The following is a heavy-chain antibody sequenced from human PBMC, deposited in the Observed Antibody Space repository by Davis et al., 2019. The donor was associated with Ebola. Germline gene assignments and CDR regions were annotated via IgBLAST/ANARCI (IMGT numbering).Heavy chain of an antibody. Sequence: PGGSLRLSCAASGFTFSSYAMHWVRQAPGKGLEWVAVISYDGSNKYYADSVKGRFTISRDNSKNTLYLQMNSLRVEDTATYYCVKRTSGSSGWDYWGQGTLVTVSS. CDR2: ISYDGSNK. CDR1: GFTFSSYA. CDR3: VKRTSGSSGWDY. D-gene: IGHD6-6*01. J-gene: IGHJ4*02. V-gene: IGHV3-30-3*02.